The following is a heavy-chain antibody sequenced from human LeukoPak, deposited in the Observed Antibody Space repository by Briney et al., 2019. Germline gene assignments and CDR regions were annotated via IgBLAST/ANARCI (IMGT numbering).Heavy chain of an antibody. CDR3: AREGYYYDRYIDY. V-gene: IGHV4-34*01. D-gene: IGHD3-22*01. Sequence: SETLSLTCAVYGGSFSGYYWSWIRQPPGKGLEWIGEINHSGSTNYNPSLKSRVTISVDTSKNQFSLKLSSVTAADTAVYYCAREGYYYDRYIDYWGQGTLVTVSS. CDR1: GGSFSGYY. J-gene: IGHJ4*02. CDR2: INHSGST.